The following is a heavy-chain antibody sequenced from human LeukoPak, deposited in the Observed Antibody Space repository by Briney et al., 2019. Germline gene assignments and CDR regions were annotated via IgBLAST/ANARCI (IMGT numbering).Heavy chain of an antibody. CDR2: INPDGGNT. D-gene: IGHD5-24*01. CDR3: ARIRDGYNDAYDL. CDR1: GYTFTNSY. V-gene: IGHV1-46*01. J-gene: IGHJ3*01. Sequence: ASVKVSCKASGYTFTNSYIHWARQAPGQVLEWMGLINPDGGNTNYAQNFQGRVTLTRDTSTSTVYMELSSRRSEDTAIYYCARIRDGYNDAYDLWGQGTVVTVPS.